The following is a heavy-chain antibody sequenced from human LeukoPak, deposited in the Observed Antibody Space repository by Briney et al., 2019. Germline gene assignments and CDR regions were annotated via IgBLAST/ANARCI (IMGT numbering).Heavy chain of an antibody. J-gene: IGHJ4*02. CDR2: IYWDSDK. CDR1: GFSLSTKGVS. V-gene: IGHV2-5*02. Sequence: SGPTLVNPTQTLTLTCNFSGFSLSTKGVSVGWSREPPGQALEWLALIYWDSDKRYSPSLQTSLSITRDTSRNQVVLTMTNMDPVDTATFYCALIQKVNDICYFDYWGQRTLVTVSS. CDR3: ALIQKVNDICYFDY.